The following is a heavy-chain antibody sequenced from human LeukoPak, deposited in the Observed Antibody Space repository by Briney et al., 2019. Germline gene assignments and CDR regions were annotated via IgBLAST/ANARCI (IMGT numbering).Heavy chain of an antibody. Sequence: SQTLSLTCTVSGGSISSGGYYWSWIRQHPGKGLEWIGYIYYSGSTYYNPSLKSRVTISVDTSKNQFSLKLSSVTAADTAVYYCARANYDILTGPEAYFDYWGQGTLVTVSS. V-gene: IGHV4-31*03. CDR1: GGSISSGGYY. CDR3: ARANYDILTGPEAYFDY. CDR2: IYYSGST. J-gene: IGHJ4*02. D-gene: IGHD3-9*01.